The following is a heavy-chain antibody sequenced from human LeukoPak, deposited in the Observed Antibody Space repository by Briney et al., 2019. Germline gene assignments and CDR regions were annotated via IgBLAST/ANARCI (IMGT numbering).Heavy chain of an antibody. V-gene: IGHV3-21*01. CDR3: ARGDDSSGYYGAFDI. CDR2: ISSSSSYI. CDR1: GFTFSSYS. Sequence: GGSLRLSCAASGFTFSSYSMNWVRQAPGKGLEWVSSISSSSSYIYYADSVKGRFTISRDNAKNSLYLQMNSLRAEDTAVCYCARGDDSSGYYGAFDIWGQGTMVTVSS. D-gene: IGHD3-22*01. J-gene: IGHJ3*02.